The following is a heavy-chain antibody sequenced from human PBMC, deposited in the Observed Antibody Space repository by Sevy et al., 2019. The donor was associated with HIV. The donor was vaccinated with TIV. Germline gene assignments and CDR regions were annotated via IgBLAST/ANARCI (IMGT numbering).Heavy chain of an antibody. J-gene: IGHJ4*02. Sequence: GGSLRLSCAASGFIFGDYYMAWVRQAPGKGLEWISYVSRGGFTIYYADSVEGRFSISRDEAKDSLFLQMDSLRAEDTAFYDCARRAHYDDANWGFDYWGQGALVTVSS. D-gene: IGHD3-22*01. CDR3: ARRAHYDDANWGFDY. CDR1: GFIFGDYY. CDR2: VSRGGFTI. V-gene: IGHV3-11*01.